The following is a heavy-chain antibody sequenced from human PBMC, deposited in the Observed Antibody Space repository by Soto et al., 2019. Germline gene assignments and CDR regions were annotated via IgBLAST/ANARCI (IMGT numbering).Heavy chain of an antibody. J-gene: IGHJ3*02. CDR3: ARGAPHYDILISNAFDI. V-gene: IGHV4-59*01. D-gene: IGHD3-9*01. Sequence: QVQLQESGPGLVKPSETLSLTCTVSGGSISSYYWSWIRQPPGKGLEWIGYICYSGSTNYNPSLKSRVTISVDTSKNQFSLKLSSVTAADTAVYYCARGAPHYDILISNAFDIWGQGTMVTVSS. CDR1: GGSISSYY. CDR2: ICYSGST.